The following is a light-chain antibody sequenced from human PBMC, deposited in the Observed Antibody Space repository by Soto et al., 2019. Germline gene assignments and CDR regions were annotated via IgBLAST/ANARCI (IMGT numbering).Light chain of an antibody. CDR3: QHFGNSLWT. J-gene: IGKJ1*01. V-gene: IGKV1-39*01. CDR1: QSISTY. CDR2: RAS. Sequence: DIQMTQSPSSLSASVGDRVTISCRASQSISTYLNWYQQKPGTAPRLLIYRASSVKSGVPPRFSGSGSGRDFTLTISGLEPEDFAVYYCQHFGNSLWTFGQGTKVEI.